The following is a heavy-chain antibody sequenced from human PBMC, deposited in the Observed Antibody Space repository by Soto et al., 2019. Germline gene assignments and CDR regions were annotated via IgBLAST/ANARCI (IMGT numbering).Heavy chain of an antibody. V-gene: IGHV4-34*01. CDR3: SRFHLYNYGYYYGMDV. CDR1: GGSFSGYY. J-gene: IGHJ6*02. CDR2: INHSGST. D-gene: IGHD5-18*01. Sequence: SETLSLTCAVYGGSFSGYYWSWIRQPPGKGLERIGEINHSGSTNYNPSLKSRVNISVDTSKNQFSMKLRSVTAADTAVYYCSRFHLYNYGYYYGMDVWDQGTTVTVSS.